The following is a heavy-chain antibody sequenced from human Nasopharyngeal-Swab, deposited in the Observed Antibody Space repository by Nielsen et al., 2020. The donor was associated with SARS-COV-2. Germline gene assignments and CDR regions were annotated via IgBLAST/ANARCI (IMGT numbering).Heavy chain of an antibody. V-gene: IGHV4-59*01. CDR3: ARDRGDLRKYYFDY. Sequence: SETLSLTCTVSGGSISSYYWSWIRQPPGKGLEWIGYMYYSGSTKYNPSLESRVTMSVDTSNNQFSLILSSVTAADTAVYYCARDRGDLRKYYFDYWGRGTLVTVAS. CDR2: MYYSGST. J-gene: IGHJ4*02. D-gene: IGHD3-10*01. CDR1: GGSISSYY.